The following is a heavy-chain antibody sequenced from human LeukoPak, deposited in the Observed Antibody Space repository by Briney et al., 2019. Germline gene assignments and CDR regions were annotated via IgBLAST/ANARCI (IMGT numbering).Heavy chain of an antibody. CDR1: GFTFSSYE. Sequence: GGSLRLSCAASGFTFSSYEMNWVRQAPGKGLEWVSYISSSGSTIYYADSVKGRFTISRDNAKNSLYLQMNSLRAEDTAVYYCARRDSSSSDYWGQGTLVTVSS. CDR3: ARRDSSSSDY. D-gene: IGHD6-6*01. J-gene: IGHJ4*02. V-gene: IGHV3-48*03. CDR2: ISSSGSTI.